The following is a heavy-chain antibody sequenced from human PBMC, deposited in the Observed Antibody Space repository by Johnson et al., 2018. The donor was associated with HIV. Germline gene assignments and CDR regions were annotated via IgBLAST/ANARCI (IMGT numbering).Heavy chain of an antibody. CDR3: ARSTVGATTGGAFDI. D-gene: IGHD1-26*01. Sequence: QVQLMESGGGLVKPGGSLRLSCAASGFRFSDYSMSWVRQAPGKGLEWVSCISTSGSSIFYADSVKGRFTISRDNAKNSLYLQMNSLRAEDTAVYYCARSTVGATTGGAFDIWGQGTMVTVSS. CDR2: ISTSGSSI. J-gene: IGHJ3*02. CDR1: GFRFSDYS. V-gene: IGHV3-11*04.